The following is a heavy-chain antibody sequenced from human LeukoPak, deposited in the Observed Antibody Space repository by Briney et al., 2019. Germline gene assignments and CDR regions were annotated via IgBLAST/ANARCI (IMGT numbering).Heavy chain of an antibody. D-gene: IGHD3-3*01. V-gene: IGHV4-34*01. J-gene: IGHJ6*04. CDR1: GGSFSGYY. Sequence: PSETLSLTCAVYGGSFSGYYWSWIRQPPGKGLEWIGEINHSGSTNYNPSLKSQVTISVDTSKNQFSLKLSSVTAADTAVYYCARDDFWSRPGDVWGKGTTVTVSS. CDR3: ARDDFWSRPGDV. CDR2: INHSGST.